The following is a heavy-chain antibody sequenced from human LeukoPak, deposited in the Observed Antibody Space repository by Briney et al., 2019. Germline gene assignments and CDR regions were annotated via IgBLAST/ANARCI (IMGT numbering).Heavy chain of an antibody. Sequence: GGSLRLSCAASGFTFSSYGMHWVRQAPGKGLEWVAVISYEGSNKYYADSVKGRFTISRDNSKNMLYLQMNSLRAEDTAVYYCAKDYRSGSPRGSDWFDPWGQGTLVTVSS. CDR3: AKDYRSGSPRGSDWFDP. CDR1: GFTFSSYG. V-gene: IGHV3-30*18. J-gene: IGHJ5*02. D-gene: IGHD3-10*01. CDR2: ISYEGSNK.